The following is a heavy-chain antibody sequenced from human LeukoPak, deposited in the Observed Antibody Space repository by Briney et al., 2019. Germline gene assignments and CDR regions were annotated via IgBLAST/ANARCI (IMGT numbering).Heavy chain of an antibody. Sequence: SETLSLTCTVSGGSISSSSYYWGWIRQPPGKGLEWIGSIYYSGSTYYNPSLKSRVTISVDTSKNQFSLKLSSVTAADTAVYYCARAHLYYYDSSGYYRWGQGTLVTVSS. J-gene: IGHJ4*02. D-gene: IGHD3-22*01. CDR2: IYYSGST. CDR3: ARAHLYYYDSSGYYR. CDR1: GGSISSSSYY. V-gene: IGHV4-39*07.